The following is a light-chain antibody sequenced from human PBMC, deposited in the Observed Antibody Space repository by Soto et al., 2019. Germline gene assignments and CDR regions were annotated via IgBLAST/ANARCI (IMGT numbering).Light chain of an antibody. CDR1: QSLLHSNGYNY. Sequence: DIVMTQSPLSLPVTPGEPASISCRSSQSLLHSNGYNYLDWYLQKPGQSPHLLIYLGSSRASGVPGRVRGSGLRKEFKLTISRVEAEDVGVYYCMQALQTPLTFGQGTKLEIK. CDR3: MQALQTPLT. V-gene: IGKV2-28*01. CDR2: LGS. J-gene: IGKJ2*01.